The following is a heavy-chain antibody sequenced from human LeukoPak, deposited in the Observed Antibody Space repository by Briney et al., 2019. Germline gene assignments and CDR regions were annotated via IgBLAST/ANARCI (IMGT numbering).Heavy chain of an antibody. V-gene: IGHV4-38-2*01. CDR3: ARQRHIVAVPGSFDI. J-gene: IGHJ3*02. CDR1: AYSISSGYY. Sequence: SETLSLTCAVSAYSISSGYYWGWVRQPPGKGLGGIGNIYHSGTTYYNPSLKSRVTISVDTSKNQFSLKLPSVTAADTAVYYCARQRHIVAVPGSFDIWGQGTMVTVSS. D-gene: IGHD2-2*01. CDR2: IYHSGTT.